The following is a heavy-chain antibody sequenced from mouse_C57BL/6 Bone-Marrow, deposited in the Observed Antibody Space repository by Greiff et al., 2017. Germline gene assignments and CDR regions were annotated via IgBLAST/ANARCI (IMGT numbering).Heavy chain of an antibody. J-gene: IGHJ2*01. V-gene: IGHV14-3*01. D-gene: IGHD1-1*01. CDR3: ARAGSSPLYYFDY. CDR2: IDPANGNT. CDR1: GFNIQNTY. Sequence: LVESVAELVRPGASVKLSCTASGFNIQNTYMHWVKQRPEQGLEWIGRIDPANGNTKYAPKFQGKATITADTSSNTAYLQLSSLTSEDTAIYYCARAGSSPLYYFDYWGKGTTLTVSS.